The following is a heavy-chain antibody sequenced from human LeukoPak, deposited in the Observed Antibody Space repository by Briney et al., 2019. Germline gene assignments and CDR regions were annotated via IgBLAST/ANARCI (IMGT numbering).Heavy chain of an antibody. D-gene: IGHD6-19*01. CDR1: GFIFSRYG. V-gene: IGHV3-23*01. CDR3: AKDHLPGIVVADRDY. J-gene: IGHJ4*02. Sequence: GGSLRLSCAASGFIFSRYGMSWVRQAPGKGLEWVSAISGSGGTTYYADSVKGRFTISRDNSKSTLYLQINSLRAEDTAVYYCAKDHLPGIVVADRDYWGQGTPVTVSS. CDR2: ISGSGGTT.